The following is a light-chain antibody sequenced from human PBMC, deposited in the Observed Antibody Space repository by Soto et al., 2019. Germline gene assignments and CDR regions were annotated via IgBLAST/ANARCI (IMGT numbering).Light chain of an antibody. Sequence: QSALTQPPSASGSPGQSVTISCTGTSSDVGAYNYVSWYQQHPGKAPKLVIYEVSKRPSGVPDRFSGSKSGNTASLTVSGIQAEDEADYYCSSHAGSKRVFGTGTKLTVL. V-gene: IGLV2-8*01. J-gene: IGLJ1*01. CDR3: SSHAGSKRV. CDR2: EVS. CDR1: SSDVGAYNY.